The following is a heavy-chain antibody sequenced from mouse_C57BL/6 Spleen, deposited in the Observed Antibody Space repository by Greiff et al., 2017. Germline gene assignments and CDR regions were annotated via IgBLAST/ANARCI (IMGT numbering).Heavy chain of an antibody. CDR2: IRSKSSNSAT. J-gene: IGHJ4*01. CDR3: VRITTYAMDY. Sequence: EVKLMESGGGLVQPKGSLKLSCAASGFTFNTYAMHWVRQAPGKGLEWVARIRSKSSNSATYYADSVKDRFTISRDDSQSMLYLQMNNLKTEDTAMYYCVRITTYAMDYWGQGTSVTVSS. CDR1: GFTFNTYA. D-gene: IGHD1-1*01. V-gene: IGHV10-3*01.